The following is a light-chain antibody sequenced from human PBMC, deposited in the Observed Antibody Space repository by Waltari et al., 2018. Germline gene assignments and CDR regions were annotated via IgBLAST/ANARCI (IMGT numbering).Light chain of an antibody. V-gene: IGKV3-11*01. Sequence: EIVLTQSPAILSLSPGERATLSCRASQSVTKYLAWYQQKPGQAPRLLIYHTSNRAAGIPASFSGSGSGTDFSLTISSLEPEDFAVYYCQQRDDWPVTFGQGTKVEIK. J-gene: IGKJ1*01. CDR3: QQRDDWPVT. CDR1: QSVTKY. CDR2: HTS.